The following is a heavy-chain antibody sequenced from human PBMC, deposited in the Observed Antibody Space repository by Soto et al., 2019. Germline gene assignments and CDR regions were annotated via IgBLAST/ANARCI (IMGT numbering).Heavy chain of an antibody. CDR2: IYPGDSDT. V-gene: IGHV5-51*01. CDR1: GYSFTSYW. D-gene: IGHD3-22*01. CDR3: ARHGTPGYYYDSSGYIPYYYYGMDV. Sequence: GESLKISCKGSGYSFTSYWIGWVRQMPGKGLEWMGIIYPGDSDTRYSPSFQGQVTISADKSISTAYLQWSSLKASDTAMYYCARHGTPGYYYDSSGYIPYYYYGMDVWGQGTTVTVSS. J-gene: IGHJ6*02.